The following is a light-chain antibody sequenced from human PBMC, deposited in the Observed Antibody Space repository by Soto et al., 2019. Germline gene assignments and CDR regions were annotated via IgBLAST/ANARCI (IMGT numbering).Light chain of an antibody. CDR3: SSYTSSTNYV. J-gene: IGLJ1*01. Sequence: QSVLTQPASVSGSPGQSITISCAGTSSDVGGYKYVSWYQQNPGKAPKLIIYEVSSRPSGVSNRFSGSKSGNTASLTISGLQAEDEADYYCSSYTSSTNYVFGTGTKVAVL. CDR2: EVS. V-gene: IGLV2-14*01. CDR1: SSDVGGYKY.